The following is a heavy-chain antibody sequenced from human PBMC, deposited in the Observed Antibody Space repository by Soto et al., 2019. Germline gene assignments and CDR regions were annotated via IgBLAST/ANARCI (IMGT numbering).Heavy chain of an antibody. CDR2: ISSSSSTI. Sequence: GGSLRFSCAASGFTFSSYSMNWVRQAPGKGLEWVSYISSSSSTIYYADSVKGRFTISRDNAKNSLYLQMNSLRAEDTAVYYCARDLYYYDSSGYPEYFQPFGQGTLVTAPS. CDR1: GFTFSSYS. J-gene: IGHJ1*01. V-gene: IGHV3-48*01. CDR3: ARDLYYYDSSGYPEYFQP. D-gene: IGHD3-22*01.